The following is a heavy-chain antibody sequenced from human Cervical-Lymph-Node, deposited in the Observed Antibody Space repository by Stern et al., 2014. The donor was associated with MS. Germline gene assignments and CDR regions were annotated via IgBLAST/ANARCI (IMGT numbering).Heavy chain of an antibody. CDR2: IDWDDNK. CDR1: GLSLISSGVR. J-gene: IGHJ3*02. CDR3: ARIGSTVTTIGAFEI. D-gene: IGHD4-17*01. Sequence: ESGPALVKPTQTLTLTCSLSGLSLISSGVRVGWIRQPPGQALEWLARIDWDDNKFYNTPLRNRLTIAKDTSRNQVVLKMTNMDPVDTATYFCARIGSTVTTIGAFEIWGQGTKVTVSS. V-gene: IGHV2-70*04.